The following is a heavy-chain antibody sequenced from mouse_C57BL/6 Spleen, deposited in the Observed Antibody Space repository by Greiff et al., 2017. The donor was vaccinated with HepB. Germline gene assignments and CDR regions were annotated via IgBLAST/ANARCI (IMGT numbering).Heavy chain of an antibody. CDR1: GYTFTSYT. Sequence: QVQLQQSGAELARPGASVKMSCKASGYTFTSYTMHWVKQRPGQGLEWIGYINPSSGYTKYNQKFTDKATLTADKSSSTAYMQLSSLTSEDSAVYYCAREGVYYSNLQGFAYWGQGTLVTVSA. J-gene: IGHJ3*01. V-gene: IGHV1-4*01. D-gene: IGHD2-5*01. CDR3: AREGVYYSNLQGFAY. CDR2: INPSSGYT.